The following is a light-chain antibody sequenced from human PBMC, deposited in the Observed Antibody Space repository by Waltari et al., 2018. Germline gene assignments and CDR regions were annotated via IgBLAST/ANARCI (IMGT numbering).Light chain of an antibody. Sequence: DIVMTQSPNSLAVSLGERATINCKSSQGVLYNSNNKNYLAWYQQKPGQPPKLLIYWASTRESGVPDRFSGSGSGTDFTLSISSLQAEDVAVYYCQQHYISRTFGQGTRVEIK. J-gene: IGKJ1*01. CDR2: WAS. CDR1: QGVLYNSNNKNY. CDR3: QQHYISRT. V-gene: IGKV4-1*01.